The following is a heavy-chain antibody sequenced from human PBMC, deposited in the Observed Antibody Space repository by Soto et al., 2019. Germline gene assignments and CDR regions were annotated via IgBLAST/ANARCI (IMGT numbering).Heavy chain of an antibody. CDR2: IIPIFGTA. J-gene: IGHJ6*02. CDR1: GGTFSSYA. CDR3: ARVLGVRGVNNYGMDV. D-gene: IGHD3-10*01. Sequence: SVKVSCKASGGTFSSYAISWVRQAPGQGLEWMGGIIPIFGTANYAQKFQGRVTITADESTSTAYMELSSLRSEDTAVYYCARVLGVRGVNNYGMDVWGQGTTVTVSS. V-gene: IGHV1-69*13.